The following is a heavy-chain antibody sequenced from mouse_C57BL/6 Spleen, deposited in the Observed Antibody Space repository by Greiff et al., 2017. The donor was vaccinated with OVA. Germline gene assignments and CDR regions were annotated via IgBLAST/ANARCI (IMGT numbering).Heavy chain of an antibody. Sequence: QVQLKESGPELVKPGASVKISCKASGYAFSSSWMNWVKQRPGKGLEWIGRIYPGDGDTNYNGKFKGKATLTADKSSSTAYMQLSSLTSEDSAVYFCARGPGSSSSFAYWGQGTLVTVSA. CDR2: IYPGDGDT. D-gene: IGHD1-1*01. CDR1: GYAFSSSW. CDR3: ARGPGSSSSFAY. J-gene: IGHJ3*01. V-gene: IGHV1-82*01.